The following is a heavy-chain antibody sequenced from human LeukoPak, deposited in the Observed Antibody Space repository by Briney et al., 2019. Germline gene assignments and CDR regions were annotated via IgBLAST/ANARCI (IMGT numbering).Heavy chain of an antibody. CDR2: FDPEDGET. D-gene: IGHD2-15*01. J-gene: IGHJ4*02. Sequence: ASVEVSCKVSGYTLTELSMHWVRQAPGKGLEWMGGFDPEDGETIYAQKFQGRVTMTEDTSTDTAYMELSSLRSEDTAVYYCATTPRYCSGGSCYYFDYWGQGTLVTVSS. CDR3: ATTPRYCSGGSCYYFDY. V-gene: IGHV1-24*01. CDR1: GYTLTELS.